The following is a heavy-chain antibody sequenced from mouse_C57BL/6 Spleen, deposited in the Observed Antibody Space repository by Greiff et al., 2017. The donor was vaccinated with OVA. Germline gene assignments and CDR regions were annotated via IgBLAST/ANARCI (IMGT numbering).Heavy chain of an antibody. CDR2: INPNNGGT. J-gene: IGHJ3*01. Sequence: VQLQQSGPELVKPGASVKMSCKASGYTFTDYNMHWVKQTHGKSLEWIGYINPNNGGTSYNQKFKGKATLTVNKSSSTAYMELRSLTSEDSAVYYCAREEYYSNYAWYAYWGQGTLVTVSA. D-gene: IGHD2-5*01. V-gene: IGHV1-22*01. CDR3: AREEYYSNYAWYAY. CDR1: GYTFTDYN.